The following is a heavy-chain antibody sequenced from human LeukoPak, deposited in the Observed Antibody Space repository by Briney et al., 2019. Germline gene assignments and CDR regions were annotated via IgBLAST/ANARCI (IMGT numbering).Heavy chain of an antibody. CDR1: GFTFGDYA. CDR3: TRVDCSSTSCYISHADY. V-gene: IGHV3-49*04. CDR2: IRSKVYGGTP. Sequence: GGSLRLSCTTSGFTFGDYAMSWVRQAPGKGLEWVGFIRSKVYGGTPEYAASVKVRFTISRDDSKSIAYLQMNSLKTEDTAVYYCTRVDCSSTSCYISHADYWGRGTLVTVSS. J-gene: IGHJ4*02. D-gene: IGHD2-2*02.